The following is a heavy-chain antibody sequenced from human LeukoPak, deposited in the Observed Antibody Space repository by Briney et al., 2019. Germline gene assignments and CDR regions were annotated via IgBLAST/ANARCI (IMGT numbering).Heavy chain of an antibody. CDR3: ARDQDDYYDSSGYYGY. Sequence: GGSLRLSCAASGFTFSSFWMSWVRQAPGKGLEWVANIRQDGSEKFYVDSVKGRFTISRDNAKNSLYLQMNSLRAEDTVVYYCARDQDDYYDSSGYYGYWGQGTLVTVSS. J-gene: IGHJ4*02. V-gene: IGHV3-7*01. D-gene: IGHD3-22*01. CDR1: GFTFSSFW. CDR2: IRQDGSEK.